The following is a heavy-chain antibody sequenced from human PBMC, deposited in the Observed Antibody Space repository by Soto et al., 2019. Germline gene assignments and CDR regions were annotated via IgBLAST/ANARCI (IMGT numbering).Heavy chain of an antibody. Sequence: SETLSLTCTVYGGSVSSGSYYWSWIRQPPGKGLEWIGYIYYSGSTNYNPSLKSRVTISVDTSKNTLDLQMNSLRAEDTAVYYCASRSATVLSLTYWGPGTQVTVSS. CDR1: GGSVSSGSYY. V-gene: IGHV4-61*01. CDR3: ASRSATVLSLTY. CDR2: IYYSGST. D-gene: IGHD2-8*01. J-gene: IGHJ4*02.